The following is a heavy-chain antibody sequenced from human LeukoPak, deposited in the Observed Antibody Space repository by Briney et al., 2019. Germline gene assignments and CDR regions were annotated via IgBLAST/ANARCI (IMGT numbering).Heavy chain of an antibody. CDR2: IYYSGST. CDR3: ARADDSSGYYVDY. Sequence: ETLSLTFTVSGGSISSYYWSWIRQPPGKGLEWIGYIYYSGSTNYNPSLKSRVTISVDTSKNQFSLKLSSVTAADTAVYYCARADDSSGYYVDYWGQGTLVTVSS. V-gene: IGHV4-59*01. D-gene: IGHD3-22*01. CDR1: GGSISSYY. J-gene: IGHJ4*02.